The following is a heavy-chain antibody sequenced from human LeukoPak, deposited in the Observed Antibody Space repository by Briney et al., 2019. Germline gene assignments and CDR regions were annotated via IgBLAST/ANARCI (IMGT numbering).Heavy chain of an antibody. CDR1: GLTFDDYA. J-gene: IGHJ4*02. CDR3: AKDQGASGWGAFDY. D-gene: IGHD6-19*01. Sequence: GGSLRLSCAASGLTFDDYAMHWVRQAPGKGLEWVSFISGDGGTTYYTDSVKGRFTISRDNSKTSLYLQMNSLRTEDTALYYCAKDQGASGWGAFDYWGQGTLVTVSS. V-gene: IGHV3-43*02. CDR2: ISGDGGTT.